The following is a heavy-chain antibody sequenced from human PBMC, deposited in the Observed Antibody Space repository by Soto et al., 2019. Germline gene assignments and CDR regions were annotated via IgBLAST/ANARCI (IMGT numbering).Heavy chain of an antibody. V-gene: IGHV1-46*01. CDR1: GYTFTSYY. CDR3: ARSIRGIAADNWFDP. J-gene: IGHJ5*02. CDR2: INPSGGST. Sequence: QVQLVQSGAEVKKPGASVKVSCKASGYTFTSYYMHWVRQAPGQGLEWMGIINPSGGSTSYAQKFQGGVTMTRDTSTSTVYMELSSLRSEDTAVYYCARSIRGIAADNWFDPWGQGTLVTVSS. D-gene: IGHD6-13*01.